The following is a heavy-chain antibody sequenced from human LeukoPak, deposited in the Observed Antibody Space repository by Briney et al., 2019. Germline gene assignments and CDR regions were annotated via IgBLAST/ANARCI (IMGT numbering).Heavy chain of an antibody. V-gene: IGHV3-23*01. CDR3: EKAPYRYCSSTSCYNWFDP. CDR1: GFTFSSYA. J-gene: IGHJ5*02. CDR2: ISGSGGST. D-gene: IGHD2-2*01. Sequence: GGSLRLSCAASGFTFSSYAMSWVRQAPGKGLEWVSAISGSGGSTYYADSVKGRFTISRDNSKNTLYLQMNSLRAEDTAVYYCEKAPYRYCSSTSCYNWFDPWGQGTLVTVSS.